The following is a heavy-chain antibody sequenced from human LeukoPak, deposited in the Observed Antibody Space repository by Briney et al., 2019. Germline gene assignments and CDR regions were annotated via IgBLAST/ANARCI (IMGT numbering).Heavy chain of an antibody. Sequence: ASVKVSCKASGYTFTGYYMHWVRQAPGQGLEWMGWINPNSGGTNYAQKFQGRVTMTTDTSTSTAYMELRSLKSDDTAVYYCARASYCSGGSCYSDYWGQGTPVTVSS. CDR2: INPNSGGT. V-gene: IGHV1-2*02. J-gene: IGHJ4*02. D-gene: IGHD2-15*01. CDR3: ARASYCSGGSCYSDY. CDR1: GYTFTGYY.